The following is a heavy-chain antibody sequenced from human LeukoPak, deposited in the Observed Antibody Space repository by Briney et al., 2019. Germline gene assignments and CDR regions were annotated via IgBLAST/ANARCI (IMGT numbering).Heavy chain of an antibody. CDR2: MNPNSGNT. J-gene: IGHJ4*02. Sequence: ASVKVSCKASGYTFTSYDINWVQQATGQGLEWMGWMNPNSGNTGYAQKFQGRVTITRNTSISTAYMELSSLRSEDTAVYYCARVDNWNYEDYWGQGTLVTVPS. CDR1: GYTFTSYD. CDR3: ARVDNWNYEDY. V-gene: IGHV1-8*03. D-gene: IGHD1-7*01.